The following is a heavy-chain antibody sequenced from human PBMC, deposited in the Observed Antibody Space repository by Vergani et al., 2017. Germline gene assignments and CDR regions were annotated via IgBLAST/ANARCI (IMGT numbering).Heavy chain of an antibody. V-gene: IGHV3-23*04. CDR1: GFTFSDYY. CDR3: AKSDIVVVPAAIKGLAAFDI. CDR2: ISGSGGST. D-gene: IGHD2-2*02. J-gene: IGHJ3*02. Sequence: EVQLVESGGGLVKPGGSLRLSCAASGFTFSDYYMSWIRQAPGKGLEWVSAISGSGGSTYYADSVKGRFTISRDNSKNTLYLQMNSRRAEDTAVYYCAKSDIVVVPAAIKGLAAFDIWGQGTMVTVSS.